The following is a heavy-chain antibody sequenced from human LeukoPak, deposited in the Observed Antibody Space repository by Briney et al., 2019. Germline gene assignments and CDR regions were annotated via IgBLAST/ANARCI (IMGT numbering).Heavy chain of an antibody. Sequence: RPSETLSLTCTVSGYSISSGYYWGWIRQPPGKGLEWIGSIYHSGSTYYNPSLKSRVTISVDTSKNQFSLKLSSVTAADTAVYYCARDGFSHYDILTGLAPNWYFDLWGRGTLVTVSS. D-gene: IGHD3-9*01. CDR2: IYHSGST. CDR3: ARDGFSHYDILTGLAPNWYFDL. V-gene: IGHV4-38-2*02. J-gene: IGHJ2*01. CDR1: GYSISSGYY.